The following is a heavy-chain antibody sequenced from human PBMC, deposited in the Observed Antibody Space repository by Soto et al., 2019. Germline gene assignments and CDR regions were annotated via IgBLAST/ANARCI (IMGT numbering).Heavy chain of an antibody. CDR2: IYSGGST. Sequence: QVQLQEWGPGLVKPSETLSLTCTVSGGSITTYYWSWIRQPAGKGLEWIGRIYSGGSTNYNPSLKSRVTISVDTSKNQFSLKLSSVTAADTAVYYCARDNYDFWSGYYTDYYYYGMDVWGQGTTVTVSS. CDR1: GGSITTYY. CDR3: ARDNYDFWSGYYTDYYYYGMDV. V-gene: IGHV4-4*07. D-gene: IGHD3-3*01. J-gene: IGHJ6*02.